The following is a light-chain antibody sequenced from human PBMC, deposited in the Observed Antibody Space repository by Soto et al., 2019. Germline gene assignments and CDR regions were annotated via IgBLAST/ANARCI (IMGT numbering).Light chain of an antibody. V-gene: IGKV1-17*01. CDR2: AAY. CDR3: LQHRSYPLT. Sequence: DIQMTQSPSSLSASVGDRVTITCRASQDINNELGWYQQKPGEAPKRLIYAAYNLESGVPSRFSGSVSWTEFTLTISSLQPEDFATYYCLQHRSYPLTFGQGTKVEIK. J-gene: IGKJ1*01. CDR1: QDINNE.